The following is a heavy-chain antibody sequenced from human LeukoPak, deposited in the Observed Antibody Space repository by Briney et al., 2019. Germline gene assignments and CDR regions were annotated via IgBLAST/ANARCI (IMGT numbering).Heavy chain of an antibody. CDR2: IWYDESKK. D-gene: IGHD4-11*01. V-gene: IGHV3-33*01. J-gene: IGHJ4*02. Sequence: PGGSLRLSCAASGFTFSDFGMHWVRQAPGKGLEWVAVIWYDESKKYYTDSVKGRFTISRDDSTNTVYLQMNSLRAEDTAVYYCARDWKTTSFDYWGQGTLVTVSS. CDR3: ARDWKTTSFDY. CDR1: GFTFSDFG.